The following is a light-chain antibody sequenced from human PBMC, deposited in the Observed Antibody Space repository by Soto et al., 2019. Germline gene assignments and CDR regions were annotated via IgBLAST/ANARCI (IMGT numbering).Light chain of an antibody. J-gene: IGLJ1*01. CDR3: CSLTTSHTYV. CDR2: HVT. V-gene: IGLV2-11*01. Sequence: QSALTQPRSVSGSPGQAVTISCTGTSTDVGAYNYVSWYQQDPGKAPKLMIYHVTYRPSGVSNRYSGSKSGNSASLTISGLQADDEADYYCCSLTTSHTYVFGSGTKLTVL. CDR1: STDVGAYNY.